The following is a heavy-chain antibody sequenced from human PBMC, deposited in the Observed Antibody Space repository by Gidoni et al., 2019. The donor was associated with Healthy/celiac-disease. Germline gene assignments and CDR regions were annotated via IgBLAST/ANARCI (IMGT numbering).Heavy chain of an antibody. CDR3: AIPLAGGSGSRYCIDV. CDR2: IIPILSIA. Sequence: QVQLVHSGAEVKKPGSSVQVSCKASGATVSSNTLSWVRQAPGQGLEWMGMIIPILSIANYAQKFQGRVTTTANKSTSTAYMVLCRLRSEKTVVYYCAIPLAGGSGSRYCIDVWGQGTTVTVSS. CDR1: GATVSSNT. D-gene: IGHD2-8*02. V-gene: IGHV1-69*02. J-gene: IGHJ6*02.